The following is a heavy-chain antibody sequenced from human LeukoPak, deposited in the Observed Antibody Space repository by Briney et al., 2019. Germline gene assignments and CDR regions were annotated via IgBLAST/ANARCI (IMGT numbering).Heavy chain of an antibody. Sequence: SVKVSCKASGGTFSSYAISWVRQAPGQGLEWMGGIIPIFGTANYAQKFQGRVTITADESTSTAYMELSSLRSEDTAVYYCARELSGEVDYFDCWGQGTLVTVSS. CDR3: ARELSGEVDYFDC. CDR1: GGTFSSYA. CDR2: IIPIFGTA. D-gene: IGHD2-15*01. J-gene: IGHJ4*02. V-gene: IGHV1-69*13.